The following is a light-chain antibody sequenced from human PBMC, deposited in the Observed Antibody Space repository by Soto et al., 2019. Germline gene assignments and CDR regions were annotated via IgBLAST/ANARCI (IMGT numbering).Light chain of an antibody. CDR1: QSVSSY. Sequence: EIVLTQSPATLSLSPGERATLSCRASQSVSSYLAWYQQKPGQAPRLLIYDASNRATGIPARFSGSGSGPDLTLTIGSVAHEDFSVYYCQQSSNWPPYTFGQGIKLEIK. CDR2: DAS. J-gene: IGKJ2*01. V-gene: IGKV3-11*01. CDR3: QQSSNWPPYT.